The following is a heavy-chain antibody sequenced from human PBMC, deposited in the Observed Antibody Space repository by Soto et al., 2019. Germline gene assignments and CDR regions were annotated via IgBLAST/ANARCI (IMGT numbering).Heavy chain of an antibody. CDR3: ASSTHCYASTQFDP. CDR1: GGSISSYY. D-gene: IGHD3-22*01. Sequence: SETLSLTCTVSGGSISSYYWSWIRQPPGKGLEWIAYIYYSGSTKYNPSLKSRVTMSVDTSKNQFSLKLRSVTAADTAVYYCASSTHCYASTQFDPWCQGTLGTVST. J-gene: IGHJ5*02. CDR2: IYYSGST. V-gene: IGHV4-59*01.